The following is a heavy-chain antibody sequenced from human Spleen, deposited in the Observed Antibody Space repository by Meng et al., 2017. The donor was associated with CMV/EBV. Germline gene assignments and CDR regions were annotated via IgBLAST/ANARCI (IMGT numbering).Heavy chain of an antibody. CDR2: IYPGGSDT. Sequence: GESLKISCKGLGYNFASDWIGWVRQMPGKGLEWMGSIYPGGSDTRYSPSFQGQVTISADKSISTAYLQWSSLKASDTAMYYCARGVRGPNNWFDPWGQGTLVTVSS. J-gene: IGHJ5*02. V-gene: IGHV5-51*01. D-gene: IGHD3-10*02. CDR3: ARGVRGPNNWFDP. CDR1: GYNFASDW.